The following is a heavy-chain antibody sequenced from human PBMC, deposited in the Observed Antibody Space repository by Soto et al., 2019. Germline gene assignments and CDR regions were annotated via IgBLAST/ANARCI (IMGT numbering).Heavy chain of an antibody. CDR3: ARDTSGYCSGGSCYSDVFWFDP. CDR2: ISAYNGNT. V-gene: IGHV1-18*01. Sequence: ASVKVSCKASGYTFTSYGISWVRQAPGQGLEWMGWISAYNGNTNYAQKLQGRVTITTDKSTSTAYMELSSLRSEDTAVYYCARDTSGYCSGGSCYSDVFWFDPWGQGTLVTVSS. CDR1: GYTFTSYG. J-gene: IGHJ5*02. D-gene: IGHD2-15*01.